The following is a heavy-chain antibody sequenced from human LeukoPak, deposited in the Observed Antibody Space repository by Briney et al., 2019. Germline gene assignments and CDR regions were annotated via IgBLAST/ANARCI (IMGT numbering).Heavy chain of an antibody. D-gene: IGHD3-10*01. CDR3: ARAGYGSGSPFDY. V-gene: IGHV3-48*01. CDR1: GFTFSSYS. Sequence: GGSLRLSCAASGFTFSSYSMNWVRQAPGKGLEWVSYISSSSSTIYYADSVKGRFTISRDNSKNTLYLQMNSLRAEDTAVYYCARAGYGSGSPFDYWGQGTLVTVSS. CDR2: ISSSSSTI. J-gene: IGHJ4*02.